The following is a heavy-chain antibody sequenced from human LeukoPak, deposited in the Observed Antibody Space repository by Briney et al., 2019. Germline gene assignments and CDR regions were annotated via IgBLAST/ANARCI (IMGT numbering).Heavy chain of an antibody. CDR1: GFTVSSNY. J-gene: IGHJ5*02. Sequence: GSLRLSCAASGFTVSSNYMTWVRQAPGKGLEWVSVIYSGGRTFYADSVKGRFIISRDNSKNTLYLQMNNLRAEDTAVYYCARGYVDYENWFDPWGQGTLVTVSS. CDR2: IYSGGRT. V-gene: IGHV3-53*01. D-gene: IGHD4-17*01. CDR3: ARGYVDYENWFDP.